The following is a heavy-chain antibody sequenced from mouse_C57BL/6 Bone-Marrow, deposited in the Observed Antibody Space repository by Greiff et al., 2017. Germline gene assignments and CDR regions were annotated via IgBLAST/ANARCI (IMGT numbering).Heavy chain of an antibody. V-gene: IGHV1-50*01. Sequence: QVQLQQPGAELVKPGASVKLSCKASGYTFTSYWMQWVKQRPGQGLEWIGEIDPSDSYTNYNQKFKGKATLTVDSSSSTAYMQLSSMTSEDAAVYYCARREYYGRPYAMDYWGQGTSVTVSS. J-gene: IGHJ4*01. CDR3: ARREYYGRPYAMDY. D-gene: IGHD1-1*01. CDR1: GYTFTSYW. CDR2: IDPSDSYT.